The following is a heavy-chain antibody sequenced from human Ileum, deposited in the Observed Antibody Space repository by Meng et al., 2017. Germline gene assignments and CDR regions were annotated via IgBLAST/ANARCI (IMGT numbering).Heavy chain of an antibody. CDR1: GYSISNGYY. CDR2: IAGSGETI. V-gene: IGHV3-11*01. J-gene: IGHJ6*02. D-gene: IGHD2-15*01. Sequence: LSLTCTVSGYSISNGYYWGWIRQPPGKGLEWVSYIAGSGETIYYADSVKGRFTISRDNAKKSSYLQMNSLKVEDAAVYYCATCLRGIYCRVGMDVWGHGTTVTVSS. CDR3: ATCLRGIYCRVGMDV.